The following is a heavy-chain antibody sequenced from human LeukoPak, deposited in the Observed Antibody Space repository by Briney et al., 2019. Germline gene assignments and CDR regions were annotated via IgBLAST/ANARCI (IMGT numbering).Heavy chain of an antibody. CDR3: ARAGAYCSGGSCYPYYFDY. D-gene: IGHD2-15*01. J-gene: IGHJ4*02. CDR1: GYTFTGYY. V-gene: IGHV1-2*02. CDR2: INPNSGGT. Sequence: ASVKVSCKASGYTFTGYYMHWVRQAPGQGLEWMGWINPNSGGTNYAQKFQGRVTMTRDTSISTAYMELSRLRSDDTAVYYCARAGAYCSGGSCYPYYFDYWGQGTLVTVSS.